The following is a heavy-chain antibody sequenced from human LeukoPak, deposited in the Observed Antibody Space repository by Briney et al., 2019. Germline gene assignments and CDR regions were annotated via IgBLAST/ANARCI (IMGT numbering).Heavy chain of an antibody. CDR2: ISGSGSDGST. D-gene: IGHD3-22*01. CDR1: GFTFSSYG. Sequence: GGSLRLSCATSGFTFSSYGMSWVRQAPGKGLEWVSGISGSGSDGSTYYADSVKGRFTISRDNSKNTLYLQMNSLRAEDTAVYYCAKYSHDSSGSYDYWGQGTLVTVSS. V-gene: IGHV3-23*01. CDR3: AKYSHDSSGSYDY. J-gene: IGHJ4*02.